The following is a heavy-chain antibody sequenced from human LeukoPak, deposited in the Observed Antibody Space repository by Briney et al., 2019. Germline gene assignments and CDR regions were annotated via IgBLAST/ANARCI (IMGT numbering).Heavy chain of an antibody. CDR2: ISWNSGSI. D-gene: IGHD3-22*01. Sequence: GRSLRLSCAASGFTFDDYAMHWVRQAPGKGLEWVSGISWNSGSIGYADSVKGRFTISRDSAKNSLYLQMNSLRAEDTALYYCAKDSGYYYDSSGYDFDYWGQGTLVTVSS. CDR1: GFTFDDYA. CDR3: AKDSGYYYDSSGYDFDY. V-gene: IGHV3-9*01. J-gene: IGHJ4*02.